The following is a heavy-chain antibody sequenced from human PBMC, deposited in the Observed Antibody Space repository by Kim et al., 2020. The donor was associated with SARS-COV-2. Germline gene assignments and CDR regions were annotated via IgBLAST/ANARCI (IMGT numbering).Heavy chain of an antibody. D-gene: IGHD6-13*01. Sequence: ASVKVSCKVSGYTLTELSMHWVRQAPGKGLEWMGGFDPEDGETIYAQKFQGRVTMTEDTSTDTAYMELSSLRSEDTAVYYCATSPAYSSSWYFSPFGYWGHGTLVTVSS. V-gene: IGHV1-24*01. CDR1: GYTLTELS. CDR3: ATSPAYSSSWYFSPFGY. CDR2: FDPEDGET. J-gene: IGHJ4*01.